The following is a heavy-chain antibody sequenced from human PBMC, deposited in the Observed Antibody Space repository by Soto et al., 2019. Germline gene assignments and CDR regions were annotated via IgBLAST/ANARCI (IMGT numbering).Heavy chain of an antibody. CDR1: GGTFSSYT. CDR3: ARVQAGYSGYDQAFDWFDP. CDR2: IIPILGIA. Sequence: QVQLVQSGAEVKKPGSSVKVSCKASGGTFSSYTISWVRQAPGQGLEWMGRIIPILGIANYAQKFQGRVTITADKSTSTAYMELSRLRSEDTAVYYCARVQAGYSGYDQAFDWFDPWGQGTLVTVSS. J-gene: IGHJ5*02. D-gene: IGHD5-12*01. V-gene: IGHV1-69*02.